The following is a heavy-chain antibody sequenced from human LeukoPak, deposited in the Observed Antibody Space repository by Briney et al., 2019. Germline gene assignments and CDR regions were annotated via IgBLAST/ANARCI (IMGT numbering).Heavy chain of an antibody. CDR1: GYSISSSSHS. V-gene: IGHV4-39*01. CDR2: IDYRGNT. J-gene: IGHJ4*02. CDR3: ARHANERVSGYYLADDNHFFYF. Sequence: PAESLSLTCTVSGYSISSSSHSWGWLGQPPGKGLESIGSIDYRGNTHYNPSIMRVITLSVNTYKTQFLLKIISVPDAYTVVYYGARHANERVSGYYLADDNHFFYFWGQGALVTVSS. D-gene: IGHD3-22*01.